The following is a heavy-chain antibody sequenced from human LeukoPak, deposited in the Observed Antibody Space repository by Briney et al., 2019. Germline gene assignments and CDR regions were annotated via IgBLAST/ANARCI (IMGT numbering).Heavy chain of an antibody. CDR3: ARVSWFHVSSGSDY. D-gene: IGHD6-19*01. CDR1: GFTFSTYD. Sequence: GGSLRLSCAASGFTFSTYDMSWVRQAPGKGLEWVSASSGSGGSTYYADSVKGRFTISRDNSKSTLYLQMNSLRAEDTAVYYCARVSWFHVSSGSDYWGQGTLVTVSS. V-gene: IGHV3-23*01. CDR2: SSGSGGST. J-gene: IGHJ4*02.